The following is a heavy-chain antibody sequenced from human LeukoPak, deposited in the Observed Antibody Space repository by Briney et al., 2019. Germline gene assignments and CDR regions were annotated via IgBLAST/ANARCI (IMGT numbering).Heavy chain of an antibody. V-gene: IGHV3-7*01. Sequence: GGSLRLSCVASGFTFSGHWMSWVRQAPGKGLEWVANIKQDGSEKYFVDSVKGRFTISRDNAKRSLYLQMNSLRVEDTAVYYCARVSGSTGYYKIDYWAREPWSPSPQ. J-gene: IGHJ4*02. CDR2: IKQDGSEK. CDR3: ARVSGSTGYYKIDY. D-gene: IGHD3-22*01. CDR1: GFTFSGHW.